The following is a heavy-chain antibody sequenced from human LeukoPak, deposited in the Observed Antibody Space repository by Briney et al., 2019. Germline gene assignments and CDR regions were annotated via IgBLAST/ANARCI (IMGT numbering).Heavy chain of an antibody. J-gene: IGHJ4*02. CDR1: RFTFSSYG. CDR2: ISSSGSTI. D-gene: IGHD3-22*01. V-gene: IGHV3-48*04. Sequence: GGSLRLSCAASRFTFSSYGMHWARQAPGKGLEWVSYISSSGSTIYYADSVKGRFTISRDNAKNSLYLQMNSLRAQDAPVYYFARNDSSGYTLDYWGQGTLVTV. CDR3: ARNDSSGYTLDY.